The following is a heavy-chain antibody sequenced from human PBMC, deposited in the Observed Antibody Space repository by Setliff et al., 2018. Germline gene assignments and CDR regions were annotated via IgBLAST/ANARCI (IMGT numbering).Heavy chain of an antibody. CDR1: GFRSTSFG. V-gene: IGHV1-18*01. Sequence: ASVKVSCKTSGFRSTSFGFSWVRQAPGQGFEWMGWISPYSGESNYAQRFQDRLTVTADTSTKTTYMELRSLTSDDTAVYFCTRSRGPRVVLAADFDFWSQGTRVTVSS. CDR3: TRSRGPRVVLAADFDF. CDR2: ISPYSGES. J-gene: IGHJ4*02. D-gene: IGHD3-16*01.